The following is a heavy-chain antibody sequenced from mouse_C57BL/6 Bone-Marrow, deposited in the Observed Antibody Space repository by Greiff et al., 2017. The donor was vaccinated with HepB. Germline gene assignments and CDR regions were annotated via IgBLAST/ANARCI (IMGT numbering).Heavy chain of an antibody. CDR3: AVTTVVDAMDY. CDR1: GYTFTSYW. CDR2: IDPSDSET. Sequence: QVQLQQPGAELVRPGSSVKLSCKASGYTFTSYWMHWVKQRPIQGLEWIGNIDPSDSETHYNQKFKDKATLTVDKSSSTAYMQLSSLTSEDSAVYYCAVTTVVDAMDYWGQGTSVTVSS. V-gene: IGHV1-52*01. J-gene: IGHJ4*01. D-gene: IGHD1-1*01.